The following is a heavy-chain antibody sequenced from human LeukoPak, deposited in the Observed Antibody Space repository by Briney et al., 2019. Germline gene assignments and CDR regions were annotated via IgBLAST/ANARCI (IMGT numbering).Heavy chain of an antibody. CDR2: IIPIFGTA. CDR1: GDTFSNYA. V-gene: IGHV1-69*13. J-gene: IGHJ3*02. Sequence: GASVKVSCKASGDTFSNYAFSWVRQAPGQGLEWVGGIIPIFGTASYAQKFQGRVTITADESTSTAYMELSSLRSEDTAVYYCARVYSGSYSVAFDIWGQGTMVTVSS. D-gene: IGHD1-26*01. CDR3: ARVYSGSYSVAFDI.